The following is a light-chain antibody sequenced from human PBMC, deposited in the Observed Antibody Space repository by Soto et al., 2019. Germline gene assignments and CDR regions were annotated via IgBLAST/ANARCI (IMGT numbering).Light chain of an antibody. V-gene: IGKV1-5*01. CDR3: QQYDTYPWT. Sequence: DIQMTQSPTTLSASVGDRVIITCRASQRMSAWLAWYQQKPGKAPTLLFYNASSLENGVPSRFSGSGSGTDFTLTISSLQPDDFATYYCQQYDTYPWTFGQGTKVEIK. CDR2: NAS. CDR1: QRMSAW. J-gene: IGKJ1*01.